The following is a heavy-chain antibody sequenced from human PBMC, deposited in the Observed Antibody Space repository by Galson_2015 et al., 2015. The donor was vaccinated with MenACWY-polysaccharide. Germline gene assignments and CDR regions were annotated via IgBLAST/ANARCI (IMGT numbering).Heavy chain of an antibody. CDR2: VRDDGTDK. V-gene: IGHV3-30*02. Sequence: SLRLSCAASGFIFSSYGMHWVRQAPGKGLEWVAFVRDDGTDKYYADSVKGRFAISRDKSKKMLYLDMDSLKIEDTAMYYCAKAWSSWYVDYSGRGALATVSS. D-gene: IGHD2-15*01. CDR3: AKAWSSWYVDY. CDR1: GFIFSSYG. J-gene: IGHJ4*02.